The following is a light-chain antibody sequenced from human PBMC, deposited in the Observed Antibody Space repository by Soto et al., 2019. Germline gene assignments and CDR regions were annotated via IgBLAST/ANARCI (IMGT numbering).Light chain of an antibody. J-gene: IGLJ1*01. Sequence: QSVLTQPASVSGSPGQSITISCTGTSSDVGSYNLVTWYQQHPGKAPKLMIYEGSKRPSGVSNRFSGSKSGNTASLTISGLQAQDEADYYCCSYAGSGTYVFGTATKLTVL. CDR3: CSYAGSGTYV. V-gene: IGLV2-23*01. CDR1: SSDVGSYNL. CDR2: EGS.